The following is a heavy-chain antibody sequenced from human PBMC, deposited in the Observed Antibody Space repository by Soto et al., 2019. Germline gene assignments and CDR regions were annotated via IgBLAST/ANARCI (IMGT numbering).Heavy chain of an antibody. D-gene: IGHD3-16*01. J-gene: IGHJ5*02. V-gene: IGHV5-10-1*01. CDR3: AGMASFGTLNWFDP. Sequence: GESLKISCKGSGYSFTSYWISWVRQMPGKGLEWMGRIDPSDSYTNYSPSFQGHVTMTRDASTSTAHLELSSLTSEDTAVYYCAGMASFGTLNWFDPWGQGTLVTVSS. CDR1: GYSFTSYW. CDR2: IDPSDSYT.